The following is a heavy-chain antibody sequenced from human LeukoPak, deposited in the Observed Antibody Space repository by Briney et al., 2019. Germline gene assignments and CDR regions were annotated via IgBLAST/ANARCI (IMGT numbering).Heavy chain of an antibody. V-gene: IGHV3-30*18. CDR3: AKDGGYSSGWYQQDFDY. CDR1: GFTFSSYG. CDR2: ISYDGSNK. J-gene: IGHJ4*02. Sequence: GGSLRLSCAASGFTFSSYGMHWVRQAPGKGLEWVAVISYDGSNKCYADSVKGRFTISRDNSKNTLYLQMNSLRAEDTAVYYCAKDGGYSSGWYQQDFDYWGQGTLVTVSS. D-gene: IGHD6-19*01.